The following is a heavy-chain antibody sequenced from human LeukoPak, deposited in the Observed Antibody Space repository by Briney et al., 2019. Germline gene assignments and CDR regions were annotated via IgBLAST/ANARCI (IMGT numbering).Heavy chain of an antibody. D-gene: IGHD4-17*01. CDR2: IIPIFGTA. Sequence: SVKVSCKASGYTFTSYGISWVRQAPGQGLEWMGGIIPIFGTANYAQKFQGRVTITTDESTSTAYMELSSLRSEDTAVYYCARVGVYDYGDYNFDYWGQGTLVTVSS. J-gene: IGHJ4*02. CDR3: ARVGVYDYGDYNFDY. V-gene: IGHV1-69*05. CDR1: GYTFTSYG.